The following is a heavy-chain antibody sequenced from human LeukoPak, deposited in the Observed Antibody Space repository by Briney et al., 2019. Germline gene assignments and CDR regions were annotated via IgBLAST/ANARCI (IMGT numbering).Heavy chain of an antibody. Sequence: PGGSLRLSCAASGFTFSSYGMHWVRQAPGKGLEWVAVISYDGSNKYYADSVKGRFTISRDNSKNTLYLQMNSLRAEDTAVYYCAKGRTDGCLGYWGQGTLVTVSS. V-gene: IGHV3-30*18. J-gene: IGHJ4*02. D-gene: IGHD1-1*01. CDR1: GFTFSSYG. CDR3: AKGRTDGCLGY. CDR2: ISYDGSNK.